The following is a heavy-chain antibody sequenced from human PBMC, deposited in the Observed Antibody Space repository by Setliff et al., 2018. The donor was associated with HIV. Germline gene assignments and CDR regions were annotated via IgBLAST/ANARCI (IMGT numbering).Heavy chain of an antibody. Sequence: PGESLKISCAASGFTFKNCAMSWVRQTPGKGLEWVSAISGSGSTPYYSDSVKGRFTISRDNSKNTLYLQMDSPRPEDTAVYFCARDHLHYSSGLFKYYYYYGMDVWGQGTTVTVS. J-gene: IGHJ6*02. CDR1: GFTFKNCA. CDR3: ARDHLHYSSGLFKYYYYYGMDV. V-gene: IGHV3-23*01. D-gene: IGHD6-19*01. CDR2: ISGSGSTP.